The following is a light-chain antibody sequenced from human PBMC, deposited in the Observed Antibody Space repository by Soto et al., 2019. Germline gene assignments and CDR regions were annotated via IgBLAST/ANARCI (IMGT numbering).Light chain of an antibody. Sequence: SSELTQPPSVSVSPGQTASITCSGDKLGDKYPCWYQQKPGQSPVLVISRDNKRPSGIPARFSGSSSGNTATLTISGTQAMDEADYYCQAWDSSASDVFGTGTKLTVL. V-gene: IGLV3-1*01. CDR1: KLGDKY. CDR2: RDN. J-gene: IGLJ1*01. CDR3: QAWDSSASDV.